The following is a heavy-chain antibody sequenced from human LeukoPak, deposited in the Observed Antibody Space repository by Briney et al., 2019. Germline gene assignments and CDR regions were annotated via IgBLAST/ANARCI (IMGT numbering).Heavy chain of an antibody. CDR3: ASDYYDSSGYYLPFDY. D-gene: IGHD3-22*01. Sequence: ASVKVSCKASGYTFTSYYMHWVRQAPGQGLEWMGIINPSGGSTSYAQNFQGRVTMPRDTSTSTVYMELSSLRSEDTAVYYCASDYYDSSGYYLPFDYWGQGTLVTVSS. V-gene: IGHV1-46*01. CDR2: INPSGGST. CDR1: GYTFTSYY. J-gene: IGHJ4*02.